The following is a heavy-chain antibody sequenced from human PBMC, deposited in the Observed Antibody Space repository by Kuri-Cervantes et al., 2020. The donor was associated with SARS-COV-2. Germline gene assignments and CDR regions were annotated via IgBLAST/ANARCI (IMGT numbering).Heavy chain of an antibody. CDR3: ARDLKYSSSWNNWFDP. J-gene: IGHJ5*02. Sequence: GGSLRLSCAASGFTFSSYSMNWVRQAPGKGLEWVSSISSSSSCIYYADSVKGRFTISRDNAKNSLYLQMNSLRAEDTAVYYCARDLKYSSSWNNWFDPWGQGTLVTVSS. D-gene: IGHD6-13*01. CDR2: ISSSSSCI. CDR1: GFTFSSYS. V-gene: IGHV3-21*01.